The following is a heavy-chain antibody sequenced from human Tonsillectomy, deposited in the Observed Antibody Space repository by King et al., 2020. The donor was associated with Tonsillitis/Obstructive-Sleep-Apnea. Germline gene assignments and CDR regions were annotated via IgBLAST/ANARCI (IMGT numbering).Heavy chain of an antibody. V-gene: IGHV3-7*03. CDR1: GFTFSSYW. Sequence: VQLVESGGGLVQPGGSLRLSCAASGFTFSSYWMSWVRQAPGKGLEWVANIKQDGTEKHYVDSVKGRFTISRDNAKNSLYLQMSSLRAEDTAVYYCAREALGSLDSWGQGTLVTVSS. J-gene: IGHJ4*02. CDR3: AREALGSLDS. D-gene: IGHD3-16*01. CDR2: IKQDGTEK.